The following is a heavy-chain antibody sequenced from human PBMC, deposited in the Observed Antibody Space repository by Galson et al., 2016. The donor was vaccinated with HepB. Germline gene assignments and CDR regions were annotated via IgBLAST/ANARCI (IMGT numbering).Heavy chain of an antibody. CDR2: MYYSGIT. CDR3: ARQRVGNNWFDP. D-gene: IGHD6-25*01. V-gene: IGHV4-59*02. Sequence: SETLSLTCTVSGVSVTSYYWTWIRQPPGKGLQWIGCMYYSGITSYNPSLKSRVTMSADTSKNQFSLKVSSVTAADTAIYYCARQRVGNNWFDPWGQGTLVTVSS. CDR1: GVSVTSYY. J-gene: IGHJ5*02.